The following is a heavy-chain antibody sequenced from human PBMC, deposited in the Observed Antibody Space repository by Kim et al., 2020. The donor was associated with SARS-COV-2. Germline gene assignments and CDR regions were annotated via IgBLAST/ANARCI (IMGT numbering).Heavy chain of an antibody. CDR3: ATATVTTSSWYFAL. D-gene: IGHD4-17*01. CDR1: GGSISSYY. J-gene: IGHJ2*01. Sequence: SETLSLTCTVSGGSISSYYWSWIRQPPGKGLEWIAYIYYSGSTNYNPSLKSRVTISVDTSKHQFSLKLSSVTAADTAVYSWATATVTTSSWYFALWGLGT. V-gene: IGHV4-59*08. CDR2: IYYSGST.